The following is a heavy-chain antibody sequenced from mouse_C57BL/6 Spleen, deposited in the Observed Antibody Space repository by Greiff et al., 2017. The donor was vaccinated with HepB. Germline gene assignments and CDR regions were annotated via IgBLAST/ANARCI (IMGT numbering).Heavy chain of an antibody. J-gene: IGHJ2*01. V-gene: IGHV1-52*01. D-gene: IGHD1-1*01. CDR2: IDPSDSET. CDR1: GYTFTSYW. CDR3: ARCYYYGSSYNFDY. Sequence: QVQLQQPGAELVRPGSSVKLSCKASGYTFTSYWMHWVKQRPIQGLEWIGNIDPSDSETHYNQKFKDKATLTVDKSSSTAYMQLSSLTSEDSAVYYCARCYYYGSSYNFDYWGQGTTLTVSS.